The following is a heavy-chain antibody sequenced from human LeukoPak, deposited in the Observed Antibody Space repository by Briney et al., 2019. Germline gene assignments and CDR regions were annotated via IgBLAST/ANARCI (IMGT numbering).Heavy chain of an antibody. CDR1: GYTLTELS. J-gene: IGHJ6*02. Sequence: ASVKVSCKVSGYTLTELSMHWVRQAPGKGLEWMGGFDPEDGETIYAQKFQGRVTMIEDTSTDTAYMELSSLRSEDTAVYYCATVRSDYGDYYYYYGMDVWGQGTTVTVSS. CDR2: FDPEDGET. V-gene: IGHV1-24*01. CDR3: ATVRSDYGDYYYYYGMDV. D-gene: IGHD4-17*01.